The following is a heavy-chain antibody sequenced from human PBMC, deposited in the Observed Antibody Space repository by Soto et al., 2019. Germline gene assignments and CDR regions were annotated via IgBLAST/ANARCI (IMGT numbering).Heavy chain of an antibody. CDR1: GFTFSSYA. D-gene: IGHD3-9*01. CDR2: ITGSGGYT. V-gene: IGHV3-23*01. J-gene: IGHJ6*02. CDR3: AKERYYDIFTGPKNYYHHYGMDV. Sequence: EVQMLESGGGLVQPGGSLRLSCAASGFTFSSYAMSWVRQSPGKGLEWVSDITGSGGYTFYADSVTGRFTISRENSKNKLYVQMSSLRAEDTAVYYCAKERYYDIFTGPKNYYHHYGMDVWGQGTTVTVSS.